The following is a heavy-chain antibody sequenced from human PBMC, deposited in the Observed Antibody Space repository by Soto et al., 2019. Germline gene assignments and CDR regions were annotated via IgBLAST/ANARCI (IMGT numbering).Heavy chain of an antibody. D-gene: IGHD3-9*01. V-gene: IGHV3-30*18. CDR1: GFTFSSYG. CDR2: ISYDGGRK. Sequence: GGSLSLSCAASGFTFSSYGMHWVRQAPGKGLEWVAVISYDGGRKFYADSVRGRFTISSDDSRNTLYLQMNSLRAEDTAVYYCAKMAPPWDWLRIAFDIWGQGTMVTVSS. J-gene: IGHJ3*02. CDR3: AKMAPPWDWLRIAFDI.